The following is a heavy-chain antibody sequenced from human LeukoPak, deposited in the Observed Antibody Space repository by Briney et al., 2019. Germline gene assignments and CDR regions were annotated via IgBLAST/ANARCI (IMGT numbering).Heavy chain of an antibody. J-gene: IGHJ4*01. CDR3: ARNDILTEY. Sequence: PSETLSLTCAVYGGSFSGYYWSWIRQPPGKGLEWIGEINHSGSTNYNPSLKSRVTISVDTSKSQFSLKLSSVTAADTAVYYCARNDILTEYWGQGTLVTVSS. V-gene: IGHV4-34*01. CDR2: INHSGST. D-gene: IGHD3-9*01. CDR1: GGSFSGYY.